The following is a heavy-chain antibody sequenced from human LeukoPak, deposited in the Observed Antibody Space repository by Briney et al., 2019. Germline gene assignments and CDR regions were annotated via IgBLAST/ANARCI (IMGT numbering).Heavy chain of an antibody. CDR1: GGTFSSYA. D-gene: IGHD6-13*01. V-gene: IGHV7-4-1*02. CDR3: ARRSSSWYHWFDP. Sequence: GASVKVSCKASGGTFSSYAISWVRQAPGQGLEWMGWINTNTGNPTYAQGFTGRFVFSLDTSVSTAYLQISSLKAEDTAVYYCARRSSSWYHWFDPWGQGTLVTVSS. J-gene: IGHJ5*02. CDR2: INTNTGNP.